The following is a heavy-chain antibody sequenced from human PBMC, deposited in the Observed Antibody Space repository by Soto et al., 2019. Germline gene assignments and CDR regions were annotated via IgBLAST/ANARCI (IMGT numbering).Heavy chain of an antibody. V-gene: IGHV1-69*01. Sequence: QVQLEQSGAEVKKPGSSVRVACKASGGTFTSDAISWVRQAPGQGLEWMGRIIPLFGTPNYAQQFPGRVTIAAKEATSTVYMELNSLRSDDTGVYYCASGVGSAFGGVTREFDVWGQGTAVTVFS. J-gene: IGHJ4*02. CDR1: GGTFTSDA. D-gene: IGHD3-16*01. CDR3: ASGVGSAFGGVTREFDV. CDR2: IIPLFGTP.